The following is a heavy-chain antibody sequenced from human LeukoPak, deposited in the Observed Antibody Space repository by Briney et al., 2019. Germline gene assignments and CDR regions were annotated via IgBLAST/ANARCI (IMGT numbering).Heavy chain of an antibody. CDR2: INTNTGIP. V-gene: IGHV7-4-1*02. CDR3: ERDQRSWYY. CDR1: GYTFSNHP. D-gene: IGHD6-19*01. J-gene: IGHJ4*02. Sequence: ASVKVSCKASGYTFSNHPMNWVRQAPGQGLEWMGWINTNTGIPTYAQGFTGRFVFSLDTSVSTAYLQISSLKAEDTAVYYCERDQRSWYYWGQGTLVTVSP.